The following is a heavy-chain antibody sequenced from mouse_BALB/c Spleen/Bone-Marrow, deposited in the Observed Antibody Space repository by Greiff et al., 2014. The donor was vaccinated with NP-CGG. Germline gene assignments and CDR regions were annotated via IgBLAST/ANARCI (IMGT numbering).Heavy chain of an antibody. CDR2: INPYNDGT. D-gene: IGHD1-2*01. J-gene: IGHJ4*01. CDR1: GYTFTSYV. V-gene: IGHV1-14*01. CDR3: ARGGYYGYYAMDY. Sequence: VHVKQSGPELVKPGASVKKSCKASGYTFTSYVMHWVKQKPGQGLEWIGYINPYNDGTKYNEKFKGKATLTSDKSSSTAYMELSSLTSEDSAVYYCARGGYYGYYAMDYWGQGTSVTVSS.